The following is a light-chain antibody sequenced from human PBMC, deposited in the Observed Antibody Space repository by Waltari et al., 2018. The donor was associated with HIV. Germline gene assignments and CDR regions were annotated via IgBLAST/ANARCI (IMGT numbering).Light chain of an antibody. J-gene: IGKJ1*01. CDR3: MQGTHWPRT. CDR1: QSLLYSDGNTY. V-gene: IGKV2-30*01. Sequence: EAVLTQSPLSLPVTLGQPASISCRSSQSLLYSDGNTYLNCFHQRPGQSPRRLIYKVSNRDPGVPDRFSGSGSGTDFTLKISKVEAEDVGVYYCMQGTHWPRTFGQGTKVEIK. CDR2: KVS.